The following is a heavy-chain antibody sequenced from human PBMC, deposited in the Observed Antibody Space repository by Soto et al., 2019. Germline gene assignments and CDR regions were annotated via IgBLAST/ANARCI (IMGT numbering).Heavy chain of an antibody. CDR1: GFTFSSYW. J-gene: IGHJ4*02. V-gene: IGHV3-74*01. Sequence: EVQLVESGGGLVQPGESLRLSCAASGFTFSSYWMHWVRQAPGKGLVWVSRLKSDGSGTTYADSVKGRLTIPRDNAKNTLYLQMNSLRAEDTAVYYCVRGDGDYYDGNGYLGRHWGQGTLVTVSS. CDR3: VRGDGDYYDGNGYLGRH. CDR2: LKSDGSGT. D-gene: IGHD3-22*01.